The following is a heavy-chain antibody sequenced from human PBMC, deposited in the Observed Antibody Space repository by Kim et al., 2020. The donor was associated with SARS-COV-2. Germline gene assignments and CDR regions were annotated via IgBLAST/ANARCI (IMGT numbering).Heavy chain of an antibody. J-gene: IGHJ5*02. CDR2: IYYSGST. D-gene: IGHD6-13*01. Sequence: SETLSLTCTVSGGSISSSSYYWGWIRQPPGKGLEWIGSIYYSGSTYYNPSLKSRVTISVDTSKNQFSLKLSSVTAADTAVYYCARQGIAAPGPPVDNWFDPWGQGTLVTVSS. V-gene: IGHV4-39*01. CDR1: GGSISSSSYY. CDR3: ARQGIAAPGPPVDNWFDP.